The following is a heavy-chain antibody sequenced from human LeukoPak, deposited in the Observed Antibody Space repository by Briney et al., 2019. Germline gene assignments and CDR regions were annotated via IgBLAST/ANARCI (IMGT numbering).Heavy chain of an antibody. CDR1: GGTFSSYA. D-gene: IGHD3-3*01. Sequence: SVKVSCKASGGTFSSYAISWVRQAPGQGLEWMGGIIPIFGTADYAQKFQGRVTITTDESTSTAYMELSSLRSEDTAVYYCARDHYDFWSGYYRYWGRGTLVTVSS. CDR3: ARDHYDFWSGYYRY. CDR2: IIPIFGTA. V-gene: IGHV1-69*05. J-gene: IGHJ4*02.